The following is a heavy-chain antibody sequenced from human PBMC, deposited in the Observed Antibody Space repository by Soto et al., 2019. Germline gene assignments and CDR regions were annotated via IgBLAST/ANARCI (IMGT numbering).Heavy chain of an antibody. CDR3: AREKYDYISLYFDY. CDR1: GYTFTSYA. Sequence: GASVKVSCKASGYTFTSYAMHWVRQAPGQRLEWMGWINAGNGNTKHSQKFQGRVTITRDTSASTAYMELSSLRSEDTAVYYCAREKYDYISLYFDYWGQGTLVTVSS. D-gene: IGHD3-16*01. J-gene: IGHJ4*02. V-gene: IGHV1-3*01. CDR2: INAGNGNT.